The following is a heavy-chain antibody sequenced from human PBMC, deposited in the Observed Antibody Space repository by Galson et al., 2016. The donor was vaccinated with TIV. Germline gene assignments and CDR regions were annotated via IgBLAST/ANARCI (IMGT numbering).Heavy chain of an antibody. CDR1: GFSFSDYY. V-gene: IGHV3-11*01. J-gene: IGHJ3*02. CDR3: ARVSVAGDYRGGDDAFDI. CDR2: ISHSGTTI. Sequence: SLRLSCAASGFSFSDYYMTWIRQAPGKGLEWVSYISHSGTTIYYADSVKGRFTISRDNAKNSLYLQMNSLRAEDTAVYYCARVSVAGDYRGGDDAFDIWGLGTMVSVSS. D-gene: IGHD4-17*01.